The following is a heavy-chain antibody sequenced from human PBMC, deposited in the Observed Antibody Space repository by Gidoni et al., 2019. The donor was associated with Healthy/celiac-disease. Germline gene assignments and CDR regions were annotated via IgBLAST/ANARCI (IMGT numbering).Heavy chain of an antibody. CDR1: GFTFSSYA. CDR2: ISYDGSNK. D-gene: IGHD2-2*01. CDR3: ARGYCSSTSCYWGDY. J-gene: IGHJ4*02. V-gene: IGHV3-30*01. Sequence: QVQLVESGGGVVQPGRSLRLSCAASGFTFSSYAMHWVRQAPGKGLEWVAVISYDGSNKYYADSVKGRFTISRDNSKNTLYLQMNSLRAEDTAVYYCARGYCSSTSCYWGDYWGQGTLVTVSS.